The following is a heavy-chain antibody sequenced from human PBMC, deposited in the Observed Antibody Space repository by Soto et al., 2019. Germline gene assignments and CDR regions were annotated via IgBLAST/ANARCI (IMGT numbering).Heavy chain of an antibody. D-gene: IGHD4-17*01. J-gene: IGHJ6*03. Sequence: PGGSLRLSCAASGFTFSSYWMHWVRQGPGKGLVWVSRISSDGSSTSYADSVKGRFTISRDNAKNTLYLQMNSLRAEDTAVYCCARDNWMVTTGYYYYYMDVWGKGTTVTVSS. CDR2: ISSDGSST. CDR1: GFTFSSYW. CDR3: ARDNWMVTTGYYYYYMDV. V-gene: IGHV3-74*01.